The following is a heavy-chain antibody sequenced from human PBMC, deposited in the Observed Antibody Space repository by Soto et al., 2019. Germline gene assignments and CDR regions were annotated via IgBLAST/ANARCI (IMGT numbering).Heavy chain of an antibody. J-gene: IGHJ4*02. V-gene: IGHV4-31*03. Sequence: SETLSLTCTVSGGSISSGGYYWSWIRQHPGKGLEWIGYIYYSGSTYYNPSIKSRVTLSVDTSKNQFSLKLSSGTAADTAVYYCARGSYDGPFDYWGQGTLVTVSS. CDR3: ARGSYDGPFDY. CDR2: IYYSGST. D-gene: IGHD3-16*01. CDR1: GGSISSGGYY.